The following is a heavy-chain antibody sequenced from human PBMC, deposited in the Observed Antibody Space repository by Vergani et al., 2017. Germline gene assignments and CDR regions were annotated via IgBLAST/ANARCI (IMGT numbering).Heavy chain of an antibody. Sequence: QLQLQESDSRLVNPSQTLSLTCTLSGDAISRDTYSWNWVRQPPGKPLEWIGSVYYSGTTYYNPSLGGRVTMSIDKSKNQFSLKVTSVTAADTAVYFCARQRPGSGWSPGDFDDWGQGILVTVSS. J-gene: IGHJ4*02. CDR2: VYYSGTT. CDR3: ARQRPGSGWSPGDFDD. CDR1: GDAISRDTYS. V-gene: IGHV4-30-2*03. D-gene: IGHD6-19*01.